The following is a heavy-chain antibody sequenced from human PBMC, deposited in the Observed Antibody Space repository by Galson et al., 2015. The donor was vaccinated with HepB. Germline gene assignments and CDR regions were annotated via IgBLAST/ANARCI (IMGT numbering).Heavy chain of an antibody. V-gene: IGHV1-46*01. Sequence: SVKVSCKASGYTFTSYYMHWVRQAPGQGLEWMGIINPSGGSTSYAQKLQGRVTMTRDTSTSTVYMELSSLRSEDTAVYYCARSYSNYICGMDVWGQGTTVTVSS. CDR3: ARSYSNYICGMDV. D-gene: IGHD4-11*01. J-gene: IGHJ6*02. CDR1: GYTFTSYY. CDR2: INPSGGST.